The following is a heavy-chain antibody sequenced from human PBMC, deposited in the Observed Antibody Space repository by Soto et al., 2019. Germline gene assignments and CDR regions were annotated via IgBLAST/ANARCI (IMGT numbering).Heavy chain of an antibody. CDR1: GFSFSSSD. J-gene: IGHJ2*01. CDR2: IGPGGDT. CDR3: VREGRSSAWDNWSFDL. V-gene: IGHV3-13*01. D-gene: IGHD6-19*01. Sequence: EVQLVESGGGLVQPGGSLRLSCAASGFSFSSSDMHWVRQETGKGLEWVSAIGPGGDTYYPGSVKGRFTISRENAKNSLYLQMNSLRAGDTAVYYCVREGRSSAWDNWSFDLWGRGTLVTVSS.